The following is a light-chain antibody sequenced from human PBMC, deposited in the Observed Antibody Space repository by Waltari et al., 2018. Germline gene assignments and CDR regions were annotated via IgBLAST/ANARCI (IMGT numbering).Light chain of an antibody. J-gene: IGLJ2*01. Sequence: QSALTQPASVSGSPGQSITLSCTGTSSDVGGYYYVSWYQQHPSKAPKLMIYEVSNRPSGVSNLFSGSKSGNTASLTISGLQAEDEADYYCSSYTSSSTLVFGGGTKLTVL. CDR1: SSDVGGYYY. V-gene: IGLV2-14*01. CDR2: EVS. CDR3: SSYTSSSTLV.